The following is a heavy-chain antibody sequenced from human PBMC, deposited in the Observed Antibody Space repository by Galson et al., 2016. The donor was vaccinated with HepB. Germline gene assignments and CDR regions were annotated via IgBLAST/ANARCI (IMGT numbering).Heavy chain of an antibody. D-gene: IGHD1-14*01. CDR2: IGGTGRDT. J-gene: IGHJ6*03. Sequence: SLRLSCAASGFTFRDYGMHWVRQAPGKGLEWVSAIGGTGRDTFFADSVKGRFIVSRDNSQDTLFVQMHSLTAEDTAVYYCAKMEGLPYHQYHMDAWGKGTTVTVSS. V-gene: IGHV3-23*01. CDR3: AKMEGLPYHQYHMDA. CDR1: GFTFRDYG.